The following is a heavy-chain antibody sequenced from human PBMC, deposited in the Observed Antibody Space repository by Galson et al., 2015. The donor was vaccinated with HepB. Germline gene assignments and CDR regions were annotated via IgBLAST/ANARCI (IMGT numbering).Heavy chain of an antibody. Sequence: ETLSLTCTVSGGSISSYYWSWIRQPPGKRLEWIGYIYYSGSTNYNPSLKSRVTISVDTPKNQFSLKLSSVTAADTAVYYCARHTAVAVGPCFDYWGQGTLVTVSS. CDR1: GGSISSYY. J-gene: IGHJ4*02. D-gene: IGHD6-19*01. CDR2: IYYSGST. V-gene: IGHV4-59*08. CDR3: ARHTAVAVGPCFDY.